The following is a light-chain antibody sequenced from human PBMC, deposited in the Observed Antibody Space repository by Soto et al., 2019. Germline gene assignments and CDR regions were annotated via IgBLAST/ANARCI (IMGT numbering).Light chain of an antibody. CDR1: QGISSY. J-gene: IGKJ1*01. Sequence: IQLTQSPSSLSASVGDRVTITCRASQGISSYLAWYQQKPVKAPKLLIYAASTLQSGVPSRFSGSGSGTDFTLTISSLQPEDFATYCCQQLNSYPRTLGQGTKVEIK. V-gene: IGKV1-9*01. CDR2: AAS. CDR3: QQLNSYPRT.